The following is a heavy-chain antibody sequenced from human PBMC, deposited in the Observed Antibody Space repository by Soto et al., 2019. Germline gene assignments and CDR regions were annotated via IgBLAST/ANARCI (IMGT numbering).Heavy chain of an antibody. CDR1: GDTISNGYY. CDR2: IYHSGTT. CDR3: GRPQKSSYFPY. J-gene: IGHJ4*03. V-gene: IGHV4-38-2*01. Sequence: SENRSLPYAVSGDTISNGYYWAWLRQPPEKGLEWIGSIYHSGTTYYNPSLKSRVAISVDTSKNQFSLKLSYVTAADSAVYFRGRPQKSSYFPY.